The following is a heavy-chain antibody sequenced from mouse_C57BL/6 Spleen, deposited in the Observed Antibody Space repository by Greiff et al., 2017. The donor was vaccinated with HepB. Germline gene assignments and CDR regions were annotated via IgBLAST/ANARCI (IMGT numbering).Heavy chain of an antibody. CDR1: GYTFTSYW. Sequence: QVQLQQPGAELVKPGASVKLSCKASGYTFTSYWMHWVKQRPGRGLEWIGRIDPNSGGTKYNEKFKSKATLTVDKPSSTAYMPLSSLTSEDSAVYYCARRNYYGSSGMDYWGQGTSVTVSS. V-gene: IGHV1-72*01. CDR2: IDPNSGGT. CDR3: ARRNYYGSSGMDY. D-gene: IGHD1-1*01. J-gene: IGHJ4*01.